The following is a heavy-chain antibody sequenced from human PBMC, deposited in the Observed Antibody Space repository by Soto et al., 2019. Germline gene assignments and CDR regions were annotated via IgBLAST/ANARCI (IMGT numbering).Heavy chain of an antibody. V-gene: IGHV3-7*01. Sequence: EVQLVESGGGLVQPGGSLRLSCAASGFTFSSYWMSWVRQAPGKGLEWVANIRENGSGEFYVDSLKGRVTISRDNVKNSLFLQMSSLSAEDTAVYYCARGLSHLAARAEGVYFDYWGQGTLVTVSS. J-gene: IGHJ4*02. CDR2: IRENGSGE. CDR3: ARGLSHLAARAEGVYFDY. D-gene: IGHD6-6*01. CDR1: GFTFSSYW.